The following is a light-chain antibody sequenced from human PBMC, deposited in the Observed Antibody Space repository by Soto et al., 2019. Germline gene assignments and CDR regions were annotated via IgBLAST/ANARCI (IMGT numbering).Light chain of an antibody. J-gene: IGKJ3*01. CDR1: QSVGRN. V-gene: IGKV3D-15*02. Sequence: EIVMTQSPASLSVSPGERAALSCRASQSVGRNLAWYQQKPGQAPRLLIYAASTRDTDIPDRFNGSGSGTDFALTISRLEPEDFALYYCQQYDASPLTFGPGTKVDIK. CDR2: AAS. CDR3: QQYDASPLT.